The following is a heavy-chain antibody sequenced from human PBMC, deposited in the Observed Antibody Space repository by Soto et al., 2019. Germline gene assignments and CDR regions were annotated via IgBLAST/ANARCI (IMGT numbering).Heavy chain of an antibody. V-gene: IGHV4-31*03. J-gene: IGHJ4*02. CDR3: ARGRYYYDSSGEIPPDY. CDR2: IYYSGST. D-gene: IGHD3-22*01. CDR1: GGSISSGGYY. Sequence: ASETLSLTCTVSGGSISSGGYYWSWIRQHPGKGLEWIGYIYYSGSTYYNPSLKSRVTISVDTSKNQFSLKLSSVTAADTAVYYCARGRYYYDSSGEIPPDYWGQGTLVTVSS.